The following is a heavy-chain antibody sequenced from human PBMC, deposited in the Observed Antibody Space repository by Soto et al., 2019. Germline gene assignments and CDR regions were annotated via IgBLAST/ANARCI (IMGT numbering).Heavy chain of an antibody. J-gene: IGHJ4*02. CDR1: GGTFSSYA. CDR3: ARDSERETTAVNYFDY. Sequence: ASVKVSCKASGGTFSSYAISWVRQAPGQGLEWMGGIIPIFGTANYAQKFQGRVTITADESTSTAYMELSSLRSEDTAVYYCARDSERETTAVNYFDYWGQGTLVTVSS. CDR2: IIPIFGTA. D-gene: IGHD4-4*01. V-gene: IGHV1-69*13.